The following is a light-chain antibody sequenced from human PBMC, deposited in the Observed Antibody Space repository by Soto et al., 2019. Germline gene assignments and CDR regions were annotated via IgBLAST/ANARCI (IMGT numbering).Light chain of an antibody. V-gene: IGLV2-14*03. CDR1: SSDVGAYNY. J-gene: IGLJ3*02. Sequence: QSALTQPASVSGSPGQSITISCTGTSSDVGAYNYVSWFQQHPGKAPKLVICDVSNRPSGVSNRFSGSKSGNTASLTISGLQAEDEADYYCAPYTSSTTWVFCGGTKLTVL. CDR2: DVS. CDR3: APYTSSTTWV.